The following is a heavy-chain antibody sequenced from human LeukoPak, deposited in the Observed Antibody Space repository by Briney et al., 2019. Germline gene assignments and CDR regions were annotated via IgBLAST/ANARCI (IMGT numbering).Heavy chain of an antibody. CDR3: ARHGYYSGSQFDP. V-gene: IGHV4-39*01. J-gene: IGHJ5*02. Sequence: PSETLSLTCTVSGGSISSRTYYWGWIRQSPGKGLEWIGSVYYRGSPHHNVALKSRVNVSVDTSKNQFFLKLTSVTAADTAVYCCARHGYYSGSQFDPWGQGTLVTVSS. CDR1: GGSISSRTYY. D-gene: IGHD3-10*01. CDR2: VYYRGSP.